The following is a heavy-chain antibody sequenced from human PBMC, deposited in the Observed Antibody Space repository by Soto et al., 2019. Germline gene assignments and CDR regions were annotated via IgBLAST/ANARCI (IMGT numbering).Heavy chain of an antibody. CDR1: GDSVSSNSAG. Sequence: SQTLSLTCAITGDSVSSNSAGWSWVRQSPSRGLEWLGRTYYRSKWYYEYAVSVRGRITINPDTSKNQYSLQLNSVTPEDTAVYSCARGEQYSGRTFDYWGQGTLVTVSS. D-gene: IGHD1-26*01. CDR2: TYYRSKWYY. V-gene: IGHV6-1*01. CDR3: ARGEQYSGRTFDY. J-gene: IGHJ4*01.